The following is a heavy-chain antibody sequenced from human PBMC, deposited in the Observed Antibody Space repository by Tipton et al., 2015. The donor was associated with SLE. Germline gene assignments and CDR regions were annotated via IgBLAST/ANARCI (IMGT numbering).Heavy chain of an antibody. D-gene: IGHD2/OR15-2a*01. Sequence: TLSLTCNVSGVSISSSYWSWIRQPVGKGLEWIGRIYTSGATDDNPSLKSRVTMSVDMSKNQIFLKMTSVTAADSAVYFCARVWLNNAFDIWGQGTRVTVSS. CDR1: GVSISSSY. CDR3: ARVWLNNAFDI. V-gene: IGHV4-4*07. J-gene: IGHJ3*02. CDR2: IYTSGAT.